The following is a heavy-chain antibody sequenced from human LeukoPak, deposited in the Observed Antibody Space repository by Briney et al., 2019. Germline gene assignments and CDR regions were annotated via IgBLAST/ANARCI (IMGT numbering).Heavy chain of an antibody. CDR2: ISYDGSNK. V-gene: IGHV3-30*04. J-gene: IGHJ3*02. CDR1: GFTFSSYA. CDR3: ARACHCSNYAFDI. D-gene: IGHD2-21*02. Sequence: QAGGSLRLSCAASGFTFSSYAMHWVRQAPGKGLEWVAVISYDGSNKYYADSVKGRFTISRDNSKNTLYLQMNSLRAEDTAVYYCARACHCSNYAFDIWGQGTMVTVSS.